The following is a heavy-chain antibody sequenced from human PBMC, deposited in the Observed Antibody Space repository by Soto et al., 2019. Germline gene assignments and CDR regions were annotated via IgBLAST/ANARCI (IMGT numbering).Heavy chain of an antibody. V-gene: IGHV4-34*01. CDR1: GGSFSGYY. CDR3: ARGIGTTGPFPSFDY. CDR2: IXXXGGT. D-gene: IGHD1-1*01. J-gene: IGHJ4*02. Sequence: SESQSLTCTVYGGSFSGYYWTWIRQPPGKGLEWIGDIXXXGGTXYXXSXXXRVTISTDMSKNQFSLHLSSVTAADTDVYYCARGIGTTGPFPSFDYWGLGTLVTVPQ.